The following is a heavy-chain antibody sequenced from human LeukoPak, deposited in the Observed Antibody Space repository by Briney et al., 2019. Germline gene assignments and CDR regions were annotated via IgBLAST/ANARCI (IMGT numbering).Heavy chain of an antibody. Sequence: ASVKVSCKASGGTFSSYAISWVRQAPGQGLERMGGIIPIFGTANYAQKFQGRVTITADESTSTAYMELSSLRSEDTAVYYCARENGRGYSGYVWYFDYWGQGTLVTVSS. J-gene: IGHJ4*02. CDR1: GGTFSSYA. CDR2: IIPIFGTA. CDR3: ARENGRGYSGYVWYFDY. D-gene: IGHD5-12*01. V-gene: IGHV1-69*13.